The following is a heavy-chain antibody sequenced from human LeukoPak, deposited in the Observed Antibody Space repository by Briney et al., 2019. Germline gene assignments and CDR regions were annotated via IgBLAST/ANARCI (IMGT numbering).Heavy chain of an antibody. Sequence: PSETLSLTCSVSHYSISTAYFLGWIRQPPGNGLECIGNLYHSGRTYYNPSLKSRVTISVDTSKNQLSLKLSSVTAADTAVYYCARVPHSSSSEWFDPWGRGTLVTVSS. D-gene: IGHD6-6*01. J-gene: IGHJ5*02. V-gene: IGHV4-38-2*02. CDR3: ARVPHSSSSEWFDP. CDR2: LYHSGRT. CDR1: HYSISTAYF.